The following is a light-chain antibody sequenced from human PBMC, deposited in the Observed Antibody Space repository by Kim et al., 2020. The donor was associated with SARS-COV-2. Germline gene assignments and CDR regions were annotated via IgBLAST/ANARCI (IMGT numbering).Light chain of an antibody. J-gene: IGLJ2*01. CDR1: SLRGFY. V-gene: IGLV3-19*01. CDR2: AEP. Sequence: VGITCRGDSLRGFYARWYEQKPGQAPVRVIYAEPKRPAGISPHFSGSVSGDTATLTNDLAQAEDEAVYYCSCRAGSGDAVIFGGGTQLTVL. CDR3: SCRAGSGDAVI.